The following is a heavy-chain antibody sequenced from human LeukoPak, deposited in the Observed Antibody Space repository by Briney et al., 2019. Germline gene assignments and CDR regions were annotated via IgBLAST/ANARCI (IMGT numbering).Heavy chain of an antibody. Sequence: GGSLRLSCAASGFIFSTYEMNWVRQAPGKGLEWLSYISYSGRTIYYADSVKGRFTISRDNAKNSLYLQMNSLRAEDTAVYYCAKRGYDYVWGSYLYYFDYWGQGTLVTVSS. J-gene: IGHJ4*02. CDR3: AKRGYDYVWGSYLYYFDY. CDR1: GFIFSTYE. CDR2: ISYSGRTI. V-gene: IGHV3-48*03. D-gene: IGHD3-16*02.